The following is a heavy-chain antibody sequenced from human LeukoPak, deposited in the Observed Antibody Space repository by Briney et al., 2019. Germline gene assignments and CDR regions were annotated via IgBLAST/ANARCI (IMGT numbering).Heavy chain of an antibody. CDR1: GGSISSYY. D-gene: IGHD6-6*01. J-gene: IGHJ4*02. CDR3: ARGQLATGIFDH. CDR2: IYSSGST. Sequence: SETLSLTCTVSGGSISSYYWNWIRQPPGKGLEWIGHIYSSGSTKYNPSLKSRVTISVDTSKNQFSLKLISVTAADTAVYYCARGQLATGIFDHWGQGTLVTVSS. V-gene: IGHV4-59*01.